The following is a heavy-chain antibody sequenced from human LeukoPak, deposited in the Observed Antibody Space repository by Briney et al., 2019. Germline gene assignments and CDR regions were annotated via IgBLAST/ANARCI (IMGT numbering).Heavy chain of an antibody. CDR2: LDTSGNT. D-gene: IGHD2-21*02. Sequence: PSETLSLTCTVSDDSLSRYYWSWVRQPAGKGLEWIGRLDTSGNTHYNPSLKSRVTMSVDTSRNQFSLRLTSVTAADTAVYYCARGGDCPDYWAQGTLVTVSS. CDR3: ARGGDCPDY. J-gene: IGHJ4*02. V-gene: IGHV4-4*07. CDR1: DDSLSRYY.